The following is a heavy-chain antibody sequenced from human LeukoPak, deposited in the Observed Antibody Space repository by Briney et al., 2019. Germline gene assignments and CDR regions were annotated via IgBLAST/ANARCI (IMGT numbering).Heavy chain of an antibody. D-gene: IGHD5-24*01. Sequence: PGGSLRLSCAASGFTFSNAWMSWVRQAPGKGLEWVGRIKSKTDGGTTDYAASGKGRLTISRDDSKNTLYLQMNSLKTEDTAVYYCARGERWLQFDYWGQGTLVTVSS. J-gene: IGHJ4*02. CDR1: GFTFSNAW. CDR2: IKSKTDGGTT. V-gene: IGHV3-15*01. CDR3: ARGERWLQFDY.